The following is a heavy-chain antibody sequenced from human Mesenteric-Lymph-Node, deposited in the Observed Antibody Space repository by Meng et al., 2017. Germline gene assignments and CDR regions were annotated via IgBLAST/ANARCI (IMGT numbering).Heavy chain of an antibody. CDR2: INPSDGTT. J-gene: IGHJ5*02. D-gene: IGHD6-13*01. Sequence: ASVKVSCKASGHTFTKYYIHWVRQAPGQGLEWMGVINPSDGTTNYAQASQGRVTMSSDTSTSTLYMELSSLRSDDTAVYYCARGSSSHWFDPWGQGTLVTVSS. CDR3: ARGSSSHWFDP. CDR1: GHTFTKYY. V-gene: IGHV1-46*01.